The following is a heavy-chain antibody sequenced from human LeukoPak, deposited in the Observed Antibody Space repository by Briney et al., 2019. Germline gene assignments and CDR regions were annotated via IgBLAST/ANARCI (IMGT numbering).Heavy chain of an antibody. CDR1: GFTFSSYA. Sequence: GGSLRLSCAASGFTFSSYAMSWVRQAPGKGLEWVSAINGGGGSTYYADSVKGRFTISRDNSKSTLYLQMNSLRAEDTAVYYCAKGGVVHAFNIWGQGTMVAVSS. V-gene: IGHV3-23*01. D-gene: IGHD2-15*01. CDR2: INGGGGST. CDR3: AKGGVVHAFNI. J-gene: IGHJ3*02.